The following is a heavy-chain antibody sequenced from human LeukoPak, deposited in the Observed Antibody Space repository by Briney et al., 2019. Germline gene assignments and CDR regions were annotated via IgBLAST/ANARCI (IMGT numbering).Heavy chain of an antibody. J-gene: IGHJ4*02. V-gene: IGHV1-18*01. CDR1: GGTFINYG. Sequence: ASVKVSCKASGGTFINYGISWVRQAPGQGLEWMGWISVYSGETNYAKNYKGRVTMTTDSSTTTVYMELRSLRSDDTAVYYCARARDRFSGYYYVDYFDYWGQGTLVTVSS. D-gene: IGHD3-22*01. CDR2: ISVYSGET. CDR3: ARARDRFSGYYYVDYFDY.